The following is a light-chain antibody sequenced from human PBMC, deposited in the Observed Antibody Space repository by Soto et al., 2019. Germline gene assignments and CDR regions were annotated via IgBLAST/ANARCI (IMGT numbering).Light chain of an antibody. CDR1: QSVNQK. J-gene: IGKJ4*01. CDR2: VAS. V-gene: IGKV3-15*01. CDR3: QQYENWPQLT. Sequence: EIVLTQSPATLSVSPGERATLSCRASQSVNQKLGWYQQKPGQAPRLLIYVASYRATGIPARFSGSGSGTEYTLTISSLQSEDSAVYYCQQYENWPQLTFGGGTKVEIK.